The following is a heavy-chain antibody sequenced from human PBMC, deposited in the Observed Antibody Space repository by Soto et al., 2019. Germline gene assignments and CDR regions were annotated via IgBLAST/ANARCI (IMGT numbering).Heavy chain of an antibody. CDR1: GGSIVSGGYF. J-gene: IGHJ6*02. Sequence: SETLSLTCAVSGGSIVSGGYFWSWIRQPPGKGLEWIGNIYHSGITYYNPSLKSRVTISVDGSKNQFSLRLSSVTAADTAVYYCARDRGSSTGSGMDVWGQGTTVTVSS. CDR3: ARDRGSSTGSGMDV. V-gene: IGHV4-30-2*01. CDR2: IYHSGIT. D-gene: IGHD6-25*01.